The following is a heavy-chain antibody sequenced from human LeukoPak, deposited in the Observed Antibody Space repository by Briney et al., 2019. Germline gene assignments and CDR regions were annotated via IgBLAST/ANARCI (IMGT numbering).Heavy chain of an antibody. CDR1: GVSFSGYY. Sequence: SETLSLTCAVYGVSFSGYYWSWIRQPPGKGLEWIGEINHSGSTNYNPSLKSRVTISVDTSKNQFSLKLSSVTAADTAVYYCARGGLFGGWYGYWGQGTLVTISS. V-gene: IGHV4-34*01. CDR2: INHSGST. CDR3: ARGGLFGGWYGY. J-gene: IGHJ4*02. D-gene: IGHD6-19*01.